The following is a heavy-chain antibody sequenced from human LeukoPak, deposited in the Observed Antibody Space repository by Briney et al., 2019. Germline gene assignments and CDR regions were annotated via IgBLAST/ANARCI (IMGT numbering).Heavy chain of an antibody. CDR3: ARRTTVVTPGAFDI. CDR2: IYYSGST. D-gene: IGHD4-23*01. V-gene: IGHV4-39*01. Sequence: SETLSLTCTVSGGSIGTYYWGWIRQPPGKGLEWIGSIYYSGSTYYNPSLKSRVTTSVDTSKNQFSLKLSSVTAADTAVYYCARRTTVVTPGAFDIWGQGTMVTVSS. J-gene: IGHJ3*02. CDR1: GGSIGTYY.